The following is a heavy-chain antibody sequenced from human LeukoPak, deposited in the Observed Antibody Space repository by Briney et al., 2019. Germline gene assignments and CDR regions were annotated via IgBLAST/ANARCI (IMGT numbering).Heavy chain of an antibody. CDR2: IIPIFGTA. CDR1: GGTFSSYA. V-gene: IGHV1-69*06. CDR3: ARDGSDTKRSFDP. Sequence: ASVKVSCKASGGTFSSYAISWVRQAPGQGLEWMGGIIPIFGTANYAQQFQGRVTMTGDTSTSTVYMELSSLRSEDTAVYYCARDGSDTKRSFDPWGQGTLVTVSS. D-gene: IGHD2-2*01. J-gene: IGHJ5*02.